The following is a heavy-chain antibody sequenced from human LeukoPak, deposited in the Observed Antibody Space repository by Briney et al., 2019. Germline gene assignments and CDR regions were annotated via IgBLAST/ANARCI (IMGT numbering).Heavy chain of an antibody. Sequence: GGSLRLSCAASGFTFSNYSMNWVRQAPGKGLEWVSSIGTTGSYIFYADSVKGRFTISRDNAKNSLYLQMNSLRAEDTAVYYCARDLRGTREYSSSGDAFDIWGQGTMVTVSS. CDR3: ARDLRGTREYSSSGDAFDI. J-gene: IGHJ3*02. D-gene: IGHD6-6*01. CDR2: IGTTGSYI. V-gene: IGHV3-21*01. CDR1: GFTFSNYS.